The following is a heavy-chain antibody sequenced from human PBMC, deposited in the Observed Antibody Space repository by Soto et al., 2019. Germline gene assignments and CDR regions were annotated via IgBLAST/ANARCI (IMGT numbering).Heavy chain of an antibody. CDR3: ARHTNDFWSGYPAYYMDV. J-gene: IGHJ6*03. Sequence: SETLSLTCTVSGGSISSYYWSWIRQPPGKGLEWIGYIYYSGSTNYNPSLKSRVTISVDTSKNQFSLKLSSVTAADTAVYYCARHTNDFWSGYPAYYMDVWGKGTTVTVSS. CDR2: IYYSGST. CDR1: GGSISSYY. D-gene: IGHD3-3*01. V-gene: IGHV4-59*08.